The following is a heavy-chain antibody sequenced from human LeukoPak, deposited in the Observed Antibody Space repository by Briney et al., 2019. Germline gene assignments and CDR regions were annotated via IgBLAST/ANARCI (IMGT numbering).Heavy chain of an antibody. CDR1: GFIFSDYS. J-gene: IGHJ4*02. CDR3: VRDHNWAFDF. V-gene: IGHV3-11*04. CDR2: IRYSGSSI. D-gene: IGHD3-16*01. Sequence: GGSLRLSCAASGFIFSDYSMNWVRQTPGKGLEWISYIRYSGSSIYYADSVKGRFTISTDDAQNSLYLQMNSLRAEDTAMYYCVRDHNWAFDFWGQGTLVTVSS.